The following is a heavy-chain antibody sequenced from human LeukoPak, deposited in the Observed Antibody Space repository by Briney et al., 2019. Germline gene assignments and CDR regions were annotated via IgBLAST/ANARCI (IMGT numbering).Heavy chain of an antibody. D-gene: IGHD6-19*01. CDR1: GYTFTSYG. CDR2: INAYNGNT. Sequence: ASVKVSCKASGYTFTSYGISWVRQAPGQVLEWMGWINAYNGNTNYAQKLKGSVTMTTDTSPSTAHLELRSLRSYDTAVYYCAGRGCSYSSGWSSPWGQGTLVTVSS. V-gene: IGHV1-18*01. J-gene: IGHJ5*02. CDR3: AGRGCSYSSGWSSP.